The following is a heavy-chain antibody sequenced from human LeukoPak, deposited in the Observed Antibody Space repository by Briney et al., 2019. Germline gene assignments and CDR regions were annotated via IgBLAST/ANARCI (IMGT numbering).Heavy chain of an antibody. CDR2: IYYSGST. J-gene: IGHJ4*02. Sequence: PSETLSLTCTVSGGSISSYYWSWIRQPPGKGLEWIGYIYYSGSTNYNPSLKSRVTISVDTSKNRFSLKLSSVTAADTAVYYCARHRGRRSTGPLDYWGQGTLVTVSS. CDR3: ARHRGRRSTGPLDY. CDR1: GGSISSYY. D-gene: IGHD5/OR15-5a*01. V-gene: IGHV4-59*08.